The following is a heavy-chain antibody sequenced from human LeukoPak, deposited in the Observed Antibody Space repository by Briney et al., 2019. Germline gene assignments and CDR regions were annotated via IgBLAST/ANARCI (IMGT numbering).Heavy chain of an antibody. CDR3: AGWKWEPSV. CDR2: ISSSGSTI. V-gene: IGHV3-48*03. J-gene: IGHJ6*04. CDR1: GFTFSSYE. D-gene: IGHD1-26*01. Sequence: GGSLRLSCAASGFTFSSYEMNWVRQAPGKGLEWVSYISSSGSTIYYADSVKGRFPISRDNAKNQLYLQMNSLRAEDTAVYSCAGWKWEPSVWGKGTTVTVSS.